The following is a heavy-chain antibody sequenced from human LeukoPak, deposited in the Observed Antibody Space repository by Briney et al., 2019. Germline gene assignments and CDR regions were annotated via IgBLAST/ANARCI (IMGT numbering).Heavy chain of an antibody. CDR1: GFTFSSYE. J-gene: IGHJ6*04. CDR2: ISSSGSTI. D-gene: IGHD2-15*01. Sequence: PGGSLRLSCAASGFTFSSYEMNWVRQAPGKGLEWLSYISSSGSTIYYADSVKGRFTISRDNAKNSLYLQMNSLRAEDTAVYYCARDRLGYCSGGSCYEQYYYYYGMDVWGKGTTVTVSS. V-gene: IGHV3-48*03. CDR3: ARDRLGYCSGGSCYEQYYYYYGMDV.